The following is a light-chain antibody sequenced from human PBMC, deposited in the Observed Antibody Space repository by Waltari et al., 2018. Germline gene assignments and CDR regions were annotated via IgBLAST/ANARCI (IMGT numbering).Light chain of an antibody. CDR2: AAS. V-gene: IGKV1-39*01. Sequence: DIQMTQSPSSLSASVGDRVTITCRASQSISSYLNWYQQKPGKAPKPLIYAASSLQSGVPSRFSGSGSGTDFTLTISSLQPEDFATYYCQHYDGVPPWTFGQGTRVDFK. CDR3: QHYDGVPPWT. J-gene: IGKJ1*01. CDR1: QSISSY.